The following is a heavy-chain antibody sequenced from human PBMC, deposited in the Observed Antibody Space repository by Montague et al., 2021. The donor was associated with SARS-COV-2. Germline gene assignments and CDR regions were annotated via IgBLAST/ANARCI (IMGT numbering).Heavy chain of an antibody. Sequence: SLRLSCAASGSTFSSFAMHWVRQAPGKGLEWVAVIWYDGSNEYYADSVKGRFTISRDNSKNTVYLQINGLRLEDTAVYYCAKSAYSSSWYSDYWGQGTPVTVSS. D-gene: IGHD6-13*01. J-gene: IGHJ4*02. CDR1: GSTFSSFA. CDR2: IWYDGSNE. CDR3: AKSAYSSSWYSDY. V-gene: IGHV3-30-3*02.